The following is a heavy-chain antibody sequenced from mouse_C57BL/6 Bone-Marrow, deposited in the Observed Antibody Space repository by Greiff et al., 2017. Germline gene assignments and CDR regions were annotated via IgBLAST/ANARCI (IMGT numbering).Heavy chain of an antibody. J-gene: IGHJ2*01. CDR2: IYPGSGST. CDR3: APMISDCFDY. V-gene: IGHV1-55*01. Sequence: QVQLQQPGAELVKPGASVKMSCKASGYTFTSYWITWVKQRPGQGLEWIGDIYPGSGSTNYNEKFKSKAPLTVDTSSSTAYMQLSSLSSEDSAVYYCAPMISDCFDYWGQGTTLTVSS. D-gene: IGHD2-3*01. CDR1: GYTFTSYW.